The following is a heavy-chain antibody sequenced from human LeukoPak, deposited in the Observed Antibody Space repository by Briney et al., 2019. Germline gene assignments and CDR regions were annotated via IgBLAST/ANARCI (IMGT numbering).Heavy chain of an antibody. V-gene: IGHV1-18*01. CDR2: ISAYNGNT. CDR1: GYTFTSYG. J-gene: IGHJ4*02. CDR3: ARDLAYSSDLDY. Sequence: ASVKVSCKASGYTFTSYGISWVRQAPGQGLEWMGRISAYNGNTNYAQKLQGRVTMTRDTSTSTVYMELSSLRSEDTAVYYCARDLAYSSDLDYWGQGTLVTVSP. D-gene: IGHD6-19*01.